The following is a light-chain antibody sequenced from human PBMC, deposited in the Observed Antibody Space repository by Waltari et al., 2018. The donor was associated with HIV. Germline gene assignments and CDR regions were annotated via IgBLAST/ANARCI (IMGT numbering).Light chain of an antibody. Sequence: DIQLTQSPSAVSASVEDTVTITCRASQYITRLLAWFQQKPGKAPKSLIYGASNLQGGVPSKFSGSGSGTEFTLTISNLQPEDSATYFCQQHYSYPYTFSQGTKLE. CDR3: QQHYSYPYT. V-gene: IGKV1-16*02. CDR1: QYITRL. J-gene: IGKJ2*01. CDR2: GAS.